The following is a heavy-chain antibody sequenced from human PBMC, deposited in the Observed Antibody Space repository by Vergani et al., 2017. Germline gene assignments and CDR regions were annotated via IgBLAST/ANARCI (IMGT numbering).Heavy chain of an antibody. D-gene: IGHD6-13*01. CDR3: ARVVVSYSSSWYNWFYP. Sequence: QVQLQESGAGLVKPSETLSLSCTVSGGCISSYYWSWIRQAPGKGLEWIGYIYYSGSTNYNPSLKSRLTISVDTSKNLFSLKRISVTAAETAVYYCARVVVSYSSSWYNWFYPWGQGTLVTV. V-gene: IGHV4-59*01. J-gene: IGHJ5*02. CDR2: IYYSGST. CDR1: GGCISSYY.